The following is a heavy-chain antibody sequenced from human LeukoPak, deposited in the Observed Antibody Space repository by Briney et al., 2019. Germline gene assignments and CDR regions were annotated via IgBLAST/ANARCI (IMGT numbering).Heavy chain of an antibody. CDR2: ISSSSSYI. J-gene: IGHJ4*02. CDR3: AKGAVQYCSSTSCSSHSFDY. D-gene: IGHD2-2*01. Sequence: PGGSLRLSCAASGFTFSSYSMNWVRQAPGKGLEWVSSISSSSSYIYYADSVKGRFTISRDNSKNTLYLQMNSLRAEDTAVYYCAKGAVQYCSSTSCSSHSFDYWGQGTLVTVSS. V-gene: IGHV3-21*01. CDR1: GFTFSSYS.